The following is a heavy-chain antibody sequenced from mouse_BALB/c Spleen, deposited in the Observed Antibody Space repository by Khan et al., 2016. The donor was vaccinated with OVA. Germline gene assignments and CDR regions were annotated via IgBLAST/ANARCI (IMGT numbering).Heavy chain of an antibody. Sequence: QIQLVQSGPELKKPGETVKISCKASGYTFRSFGMSWVKQAPGKGLKWMGWINTYTGEPTYADDFKGRYVFSLETSASTASLQINNLKNEDTATYFCARPPYFSYVMVYWGQGTSVTVSS. D-gene: IGHD2-10*01. CDR3: ARPPYFSYVMVY. V-gene: IGHV9-3-1*01. CDR1: GYTFRSFG. J-gene: IGHJ4*01. CDR2: INTYTGEP.